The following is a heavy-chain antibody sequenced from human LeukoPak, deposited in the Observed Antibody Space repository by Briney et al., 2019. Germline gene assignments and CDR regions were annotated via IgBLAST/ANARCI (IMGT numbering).Heavy chain of an antibody. J-gene: IGHJ4*02. Sequence: SETLSLTCTVSGGSISSGSYYWSWIRQPAGKGLEWIGRVYSSGSTNYNPSLKSRVSISVDMSKNQFSLRLSSVTAADTAVYYCARGGYCGGDCYFYYWGQGTLVIVSS. CDR2: VYSSGST. D-gene: IGHD2-21*02. CDR1: GGSISSGSYY. CDR3: ARGGYCGGDCYFYY. V-gene: IGHV4-61*02.